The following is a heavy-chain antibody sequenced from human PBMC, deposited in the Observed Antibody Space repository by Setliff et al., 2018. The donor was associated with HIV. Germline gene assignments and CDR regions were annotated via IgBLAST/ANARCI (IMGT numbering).Heavy chain of an antibody. V-gene: IGHV4-61*02. Sequence: SETLSLTCTVSGGSISSGSYYWSWIRQPAGKGLQWIGRIYTSGSTNYNPSLKSRVTISVDTSKNQFSLKLNSVTAADTAVYYCARDSGGYNYGFAVGSFDYWGQGALVTVSS. CDR3: ARDSGGYNYGFAVGSFDY. CDR1: GGSISSGSYY. J-gene: IGHJ4*02. CDR2: IYTSGST. D-gene: IGHD5-18*01.